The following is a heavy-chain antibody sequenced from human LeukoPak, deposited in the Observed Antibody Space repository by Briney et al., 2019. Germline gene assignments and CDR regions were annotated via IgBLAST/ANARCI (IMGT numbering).Heavy chain of an antibody. Sequence: SETLSLTCAVYGGSFSGYYWTWIRQHPGRGLEWIGEINHSGSTNYNPSLKSRVTISVDTSKSQFSLKLNSVTAADTAMYYCARGRDPYWGQGTLVTVSS. CDR1: GGSFSGYY. CDR3: ARGRDPY. CDR2: INHSGST. D-gene: IGHD5-24*01. V-gene: IGHV4-34*01. J-gene: IGHJ4*02.